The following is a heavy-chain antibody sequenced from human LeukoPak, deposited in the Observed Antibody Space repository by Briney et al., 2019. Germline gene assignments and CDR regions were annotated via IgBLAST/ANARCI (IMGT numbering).Heavy chain of an antibody. CDR2: ISYDGSNK. V-gene: IGHV3-30*18. D-gene: IGHD2-21*02. CDR1: GFTFSSYG. CDR3: AKDRSPYCGGDCYPMAFDY. J-gene: IGHJ4*02. Sequence: QPGRSLRLSCAASGFTFSSYGMHWVRQAPGKGLEWVAVISYDGSNKYYADSVKGRFTISRDNSKNTLYLQMNSLRAEDTAVYYCAKDRSPYCGGDCYPMAFDYWGQGTLVTVSS.